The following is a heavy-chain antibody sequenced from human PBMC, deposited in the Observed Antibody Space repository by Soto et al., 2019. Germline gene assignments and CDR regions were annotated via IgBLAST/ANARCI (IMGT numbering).Heavy chain of an antibody. CDR3: ATARGGDYYYYGMDV. D-gene: IGHD3-16*01. CDR1: GFTFGIYG. V-gene: IGHV3-33*01. J-gene: IGHJ6*02. Sequence: GGSLRLSCAASGFTFGIYGMHWVHQAPGKGLEWVAVIWYDGSNKYYADSVKGRFTISRDNSKNTLYLQMNSLRAEDAAVYYCATARGGDYYYYGMDVWGQGTTVTVSS. CDR2: IWYDGSNK.